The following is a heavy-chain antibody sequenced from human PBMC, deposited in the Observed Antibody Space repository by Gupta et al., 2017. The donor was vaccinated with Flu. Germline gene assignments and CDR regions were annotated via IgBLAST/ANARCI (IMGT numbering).Heavy chain of an antibody. CDR3: AKGRLGYTYYFDY. D-gene: IGHD3-16*02. V-gene: IGHV3-23*01. CDR1: AFPFSSYA. CDR2: IGGSGGST. J-gene: IGHJ4*02. Sequence: AAAFPFSSYASGWVRQDQGKWLEWVSAIGGSGGSTYYADSVKGRLTISRDNSKNTLYLQMNSLRAEDTAVYYCAKGRLGYTYYFDYWGQGTLVTVSS.